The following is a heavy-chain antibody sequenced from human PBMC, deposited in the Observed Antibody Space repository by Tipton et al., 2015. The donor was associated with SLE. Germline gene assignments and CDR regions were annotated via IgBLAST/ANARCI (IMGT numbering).Heavy chain of an antibody. CDR1: GGSFSDYY. V-gene: IGHV4-34*01. CDR3: ARHVTYGSGTYAPFYFDS. CDR2: INHSGDT. D-gene: IGHD3-10*01. J-gene: IGHJ4*02. Sequence: GLVKPSGTLSLTCAVYGGSFSDYYWSWIRQPPGKGLEWIGEINHSGDTNYNPSLKSRVTISVDTSKNQFSLKLSSVTAADTAVYFCARHVTYGSGTYAPFYFDSWSQGTLVTVSS.